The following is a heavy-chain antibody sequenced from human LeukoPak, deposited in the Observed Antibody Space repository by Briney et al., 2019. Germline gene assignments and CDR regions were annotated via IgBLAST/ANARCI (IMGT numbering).Heavy chain of an antibody. Sequence: GGSLRLSCAASGFTFSSYGMHWVRQAPGKGLEWVAFIRYDGSSKYYADSVKGRFTISRDNSKNTLYLQMNSLRAEDTAVYYCAKSLHDILTGYYTRAFDIWGQGTMVTVSS. CDR3: AKSLHDILTGYYTRAFDI. CDR2: IRYDGSSK. D-gene: IGHD3-9*01. CDR1: GFTFSSYG. V-gene: IGHV3-30*02. J-gene: IGHJ3*02.